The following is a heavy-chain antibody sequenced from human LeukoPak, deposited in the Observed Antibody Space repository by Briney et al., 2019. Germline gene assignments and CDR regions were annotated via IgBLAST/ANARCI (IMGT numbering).Heavy chain of an antibody. D-gene: IGHD1-26*01. V-gene: IGHV3-30-3*01. CDR2: VSYDGTNE. CDR1: GFTFSSYA. Sequence: GGSLRLSCAASGFTFSSYAMHWVRQAPGKGLEWVAIVSYDGTNEYYADTVKGRFTISRDNSKSTLYLQMNSLRAEDTAVHYCARGGGSYSYYFDYWGQGTQVTVSS. CDR3: ARGGGSYSYYFDY. J-gene: IGHJ4*02.